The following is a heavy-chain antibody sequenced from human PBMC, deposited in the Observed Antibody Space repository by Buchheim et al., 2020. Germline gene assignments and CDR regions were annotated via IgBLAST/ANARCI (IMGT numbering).Heavy chain of an antibody. D-gene: IGHD2-21*02. CDR2: TAYDGGDR. CDR1: GFTFRAYS. Sequence: QVQLVESGGGVVQPGTSLRLSCVASGFTFRAYSMHWVRQAPGKGLEWVAATAYDGGDRRYADSVRGRFTISRDNSQNTLYLQMNSLVTDDTAVYYCAKPTVTEDSRYLDSWGQGNL. J-gene: IGHJ4*02. CDR3: AKPTVTEDSRYLDS. V-gene: IGHV3-30-3*02.